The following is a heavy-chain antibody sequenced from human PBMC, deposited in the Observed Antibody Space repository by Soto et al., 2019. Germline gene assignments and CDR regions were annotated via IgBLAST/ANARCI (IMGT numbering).Heavy chain of an antibody. CDR2: IYYSGST. V-gene: IGHV4-59*01. Sequence: QVQLQESGPGLVKPSETLSLTCTVSGGSISSYYWSWIRQPPGKGLEWIGYIYYSGSTNYNPSLKSRVTTSVDTSKNQFSLKLSSVTAADTAVYYCAILMRGMDVWGQGTTVTVSS. D-gene: IGHD2-8*01. CDR1: GGSISSYY. CDR3: AILMRGMDV. J-gene: IGHJ6*02.